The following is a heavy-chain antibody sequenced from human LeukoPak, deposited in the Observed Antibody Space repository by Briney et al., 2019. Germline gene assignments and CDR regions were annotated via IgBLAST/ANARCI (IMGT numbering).Heavy chain of an antibody. D-gene: IGHD6-13*01. CDR3: ARCMVRYSSSSTLPACYGMDV. V-gene: IGHV1-3*01. CDR2: INAGNGNT. Sequence: ASVKVSCKASGYTFTSYAMHWVRQAPGQRLEWTGWINAGNGNTKYSQKFQGRVTITRDTSASTAYMELSSLRSEDTAVYYCARCMVRYSSSSTLPACYGMDVWGQGTTVTVSS. CDR1: GYTFTSYA. J-gene: IGHJ6*02.